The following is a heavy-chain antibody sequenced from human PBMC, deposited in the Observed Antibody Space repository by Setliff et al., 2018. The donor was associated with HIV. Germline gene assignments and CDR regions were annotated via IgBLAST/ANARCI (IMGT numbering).Heavy chain of an antibody. Sequence: ASVKVSCKASGYTFTSYAMNWVRQAPGQGLEWMGWINTNTGNPTYAQGFTGRFVFSLDTSVSTAYLQISSLKAEDTAVYYCARDRRTYYNFWSGYRPFDYWGQGTLGTSPQ. CDR1: GYTFTSYA. D-gene: IGHD3-3*01. CDR3: ARDRRTYYNFWSGYRPFDY. V-gene: IGHV7-4-1*02. J-gene: IGHJ4*02. CDR2: INTNTGNP.